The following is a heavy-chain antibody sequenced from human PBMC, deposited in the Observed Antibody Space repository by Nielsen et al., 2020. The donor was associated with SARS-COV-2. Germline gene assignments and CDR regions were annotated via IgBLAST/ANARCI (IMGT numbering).Heavy chain of an antibody. Sequence: SETLSLTCAVYGGSFSDYYWSWIRQPPGKGLEWIGEINHSGSTNYNPSLKSRVTISVDTSKNQFSLKLSSVTAADTAVYYCARGATGSGWYAEYFQHWGQGTLVTVSS. CDR1: GGSFSDYY. D-gene: IGHD6-19*01. CDR3: ARGATGSGWYAEYFQH. J-gene: IGHJ1*01. V-gene: IGHV4-34*01. CDR2: INHSGST.